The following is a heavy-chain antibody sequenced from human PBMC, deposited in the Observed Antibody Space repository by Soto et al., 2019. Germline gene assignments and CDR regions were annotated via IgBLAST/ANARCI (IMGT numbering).Heavy chain of an antibody. CDR3: AKDHAPLAVACTSWFDP. V-gene: IGHV3-23*01. CDR2: ISGSGGST. Sequence: AASVKVSCKASGGTFGSYSISWVRQAPGQGLEWVSAISGSGGSTYYADSVKGRFTISRDNSKNTLYLQMNSLRAEDTAVYYCAKDHAPLAVACTSWFDPWGQGTLVTVSS. J-gene: IGHJ5*02. CDR1: GGTFGSYS. D-gene: IGHD6-19*01.